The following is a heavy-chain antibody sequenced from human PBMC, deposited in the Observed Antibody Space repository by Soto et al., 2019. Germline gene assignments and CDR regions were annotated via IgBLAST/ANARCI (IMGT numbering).Heavy chain of an antibody. V-gene: IGHV1-18*01. CDR3: ARDLDF. CDR1: GYTFTHYG. CDR2: INTYNGNT. J-gene: IGHJ4*02. Sequence: QVQLVQSAAEVKKPGASVKVSCKASGYTFTHYGITWVRQAPGQGLEWMGWINTYNGNTNFVQKFQGRVTMTTDTATTTAYMELRSLRSDDTAVYYCARDLDFWGQGTLVTVSS.